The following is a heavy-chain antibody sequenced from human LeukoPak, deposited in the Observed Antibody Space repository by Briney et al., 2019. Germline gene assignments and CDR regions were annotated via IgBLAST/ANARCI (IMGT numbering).Heavy chain of an antibody. V-gene: IGHV3-7*01. CDR2: IKQDGSEK. Sequence: QPGGSPRLSCAASGFTFSSYWMSWVRQAPGKGLEWVANIKQDGSEKYYVDSVKGRFTISRDNAKNSLYLQMNSLRAEDTAVYYCARVDWPLDTAAAGTRGVYYYYGMDVWGQGTTVTVSS. J-gene: IGHJ6*02. CDR3: ARVDWPLDTAAAGTRGVYYYYGMDV. CDR1: GFTFSSYW. D-gene: IGHD6-13*01.